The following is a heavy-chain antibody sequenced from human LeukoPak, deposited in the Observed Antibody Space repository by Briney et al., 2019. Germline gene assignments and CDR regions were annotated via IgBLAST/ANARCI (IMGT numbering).Heavy chain of an antibody. CDR2: IRSDGST. V-gene: IGHV3-74*01. CDR3: ARDWYHTLDF. CDR1: GFSFSTTW. D-gene: IGHD1-14*01. J-gene: IGHJ3*01. Sequence: GGSLRLSCAASGFSFSTTWMHWVRQAPGKGLVWVSLIRSDGSTIYADSVKGRFTISRDNDKNTLYLQMNSLRAEDTAVYYCARDWYHTLDFWGQGTMVTVSS.